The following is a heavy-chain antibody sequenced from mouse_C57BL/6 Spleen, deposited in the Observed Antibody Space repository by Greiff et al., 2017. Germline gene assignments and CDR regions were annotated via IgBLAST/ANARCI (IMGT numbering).Heavy chain of an antibody. CDR1: GFSLTSYA. Sequence: VQVVESGPGLVAPSQSLSITCTVSGFSLTSYAISWVRQPPGKGLEWLGVIWTGGGTNYNSALKSRLSISKDNSKSQVFLKMNSLQTDDTARYYCARNLGDYGSSRYWYFDVWGTGTTVTVSS. D-gene: IGHD1-1*01. V-gene: IGHV2-9-1*01. J-gene: IGHJ1*03. CDR3: ARNLGDYGSSRYWYFDV. CDR2: IWTGGGT.